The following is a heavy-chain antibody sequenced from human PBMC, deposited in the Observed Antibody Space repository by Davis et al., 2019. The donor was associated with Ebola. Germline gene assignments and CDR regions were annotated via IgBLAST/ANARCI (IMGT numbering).Heavy chain of an antibody. CDR1: GGSISSYY. CDR2: IYDSGST. J-gene: IGHJ6*02. V-gene: IGHV4-59*01. D-gene: IGHD6-13*01. CDR3: ARGVYYYYGMDV. Sequence: SETLSLTCTVSGGSISSYYWSWIRQPPGKGLEWIGYIYDSGSTNYNPSLKSRVTISVDTSKNQFSLKLSSLTAADTAVYYCARGVYYYYGMDVWGQGTTVTVSS.